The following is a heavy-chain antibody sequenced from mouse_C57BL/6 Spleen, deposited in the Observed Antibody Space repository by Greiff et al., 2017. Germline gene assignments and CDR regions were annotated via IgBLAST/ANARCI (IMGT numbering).Heavy chain of an antibody. CDR2: ISAGGSYT. V-gene: IGHV5-4*01. Sequence: EVQLVESGGGLVKPGGSLKLSCAASGFTFSSYAMSWVRQTPEKRLEWVATISAGGSYTYYPDNVKGRYTISRDNAKNNLYLQMSHLKSEDTARYYCARDLVTTVVATGGMDYWGQGTSVTVSS. CDR3: ARDLVTTVVATGGMDY. CDR1: GFTFSSYA. J-gene: IGHJ4*01. D-gene: IGHD1-1*01.